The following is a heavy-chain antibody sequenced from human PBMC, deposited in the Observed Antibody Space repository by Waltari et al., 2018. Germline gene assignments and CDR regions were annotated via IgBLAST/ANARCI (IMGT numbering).Heavy chain of an antibody. CDR2: ISSSSSYI. CDR3: ARGSRDGGDWDY. D-gene: IGHD2-21*01. CDR1: SYS. V-gene: IGHV3-21*01. Sequence: SYSMNWVRQAPGKGLEWVSSISSSSSYIYYADSVKGRFTISRDNAKNSLYLQMNSLRAEDTAVYYCARGSRDGGDWDYWGQGTLVTVSS. J-gene: IGHJ4*02.